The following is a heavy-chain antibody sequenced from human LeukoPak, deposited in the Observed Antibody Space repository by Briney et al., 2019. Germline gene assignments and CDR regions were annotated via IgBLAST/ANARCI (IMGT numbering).Heavy chain of an antibody. CDR1: GGTFSSYA. Sequence: SVKVSCKASGGTFSSYAISWVRQAPGQGLEWMGGIIPIFGTANYAQKFQGRVTITADESTSTAYMELSSLRSDDTAVYYCARDIGYCSGGSCRYWFDPWGQGTLVTVSS. D-gene: IGHD2-15*01. CDR2: IIPIFGTA. J-gene: IGHJ5*02. CDR3: ARDIGYCSGGSCRYWFDP. V-gene: IGHV1-69*13.